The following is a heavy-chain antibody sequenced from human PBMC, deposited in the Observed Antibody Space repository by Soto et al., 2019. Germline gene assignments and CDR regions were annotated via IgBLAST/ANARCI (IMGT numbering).Heavy chain of an antibody. CDR1: GGTFSSCA. J-gene: IGHJ6*02. CDR3: ARDIVVVVAATPPYYYYGMDV. D-gene: IGHD2-15*01. Sequence: SVKVSCKASGGTFSSCAISWVRQAPGQELEWMGGIIPIFGTANYAQKFQGRVTITADESTSTAYMELSSLRSEDTAVYYCARDIVVVVAATPPYYYYGMDVWGQGTTVTVSS. V-gene: IGHV1-69*13. CDR2: IIPIFGTA.